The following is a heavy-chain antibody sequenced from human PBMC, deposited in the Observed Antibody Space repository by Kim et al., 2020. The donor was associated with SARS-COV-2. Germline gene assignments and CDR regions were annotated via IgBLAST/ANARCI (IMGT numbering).Heavy chain of an antibody. CDR2: ISSSSSYI. CDR3: ARVGGDGYYLR. Sequence: GGSLRLSCAASGFTFSSYSMNWVRQAPGKGLEWVSSISSSSSYIYYADSVKGRFTISRDNAKNSLYLQMNSLRAEDTAVYYCARVGGDGYYLRWGQGTLVTVSS. CDR1: GFTFSSYS. V-gene: IGHV3-21*01. J-gene: IGHJ4*02. D-gene: IGHD1-26*01.